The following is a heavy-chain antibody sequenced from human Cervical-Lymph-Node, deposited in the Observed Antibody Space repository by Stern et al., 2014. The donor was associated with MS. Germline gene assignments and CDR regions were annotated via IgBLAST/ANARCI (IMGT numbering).Heavy chain of an antibody. CDR3: ARDHCSGGSCYEYFQH. J-gene: IGHJ1*01. CDR2: IIPIFGTA. D-gene: IGHD2-15*01. Sequence: VQLVESGAEVKKPGSSVKVSCKASGGTFSSYAISWVRQAPGQGLEWMGGIIPIFGTAKYAQKFQGRVTITADESTSTAYMELSSLRSEDTAVYYCARDHCSGGSCYEYFQHWGQGTLVTVSS. V-gene: IGHV1-69*01. CDR1: GGTFSSYA.